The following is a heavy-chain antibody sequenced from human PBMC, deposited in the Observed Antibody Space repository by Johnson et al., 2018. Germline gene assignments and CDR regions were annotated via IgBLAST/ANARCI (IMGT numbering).Heavy chain of an antibody. CDR3: ARGVAAAGTMTIYYYGMDV. Sequence: QVQLVQSGAEVKKXGASVKVSCKASGYTFTSYYMHWVRQAPGQGLEWMGIINPSGGSTSYAQKFRGRVTMTRDTSTGTVYMELGSLRSEDTAVYYCARGVAAAGTMTIYYYGMDVWGQGTTVTVAS. J-gene: IGHJ6*02. CDR2: INPSGGST. CDR1: GYTFTSYY. V-gene: IGHV1-46*01. D-gene: IGHD6-13*01.